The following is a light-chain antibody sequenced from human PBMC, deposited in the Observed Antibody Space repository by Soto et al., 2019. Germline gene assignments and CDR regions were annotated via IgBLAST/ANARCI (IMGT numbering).Light chain of an antibody. J-gene: IGKJ1*01. Sequence: EIVMTQSPATLSVSPGERATLSCRASQSFSSNLAWYQQKPGQAPRLLIYGAYTRATGIPARFSGSGSGTDFTLTISRREPEDYAVYYCQQYGNSPRTFGQGTKVDIK. CDR2: GAY. CDR3: QQYGNSPRT. V-gene: IGKV3-15*01. CDR1: QSFSSN.